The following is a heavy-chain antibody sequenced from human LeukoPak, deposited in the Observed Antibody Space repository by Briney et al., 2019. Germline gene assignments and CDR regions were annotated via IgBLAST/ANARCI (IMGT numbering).Heavy chain of an antibody. J-gene: IGHJ4*02. Sequence: PGGSLRLSCAASGFTFSSYGMHCVRQAPGKGLEWVALIRYDGSKKDYADSVKGRFTISRDNSKNTLYLQMNSLRAEDTAMYYCVRTGDTERFDYWGPGILVTVSS. V-gene: IGHV3-30*02. CDR1: GFTFSSYG. CDR2: IRYDGSKK. D-gene: IGHD3/OR15-3a*01. CDR3: VRTGDTERFDY.